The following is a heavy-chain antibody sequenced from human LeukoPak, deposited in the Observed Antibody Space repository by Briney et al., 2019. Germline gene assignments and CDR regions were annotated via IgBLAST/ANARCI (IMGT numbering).Heavy chain of an antibody. Sequence: PGQCLSLSCAASRFTFSDYYTSWIRQPPREGLEWVSYIRSSGSTIYYADSVKGRFTISRDNAKNSLYLQMNSLRAEDTAVYYCARDRDGLRGYFDYWGQGTLVTVSS. J-gene: IGHJ4*02. CDR2: IRSSGSTI. CDR1: RFTFSDYY. CDR3: ARDRDGLRGYFDY. V-gene: IGHV3-11*04. D-gene: IGHD5-24*01.